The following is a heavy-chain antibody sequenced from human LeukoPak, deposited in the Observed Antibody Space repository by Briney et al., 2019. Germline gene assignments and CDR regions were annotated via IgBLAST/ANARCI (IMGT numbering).Heavy chain of an antibody. D-gene: IGHD3-10*02. J-gene: IGHJ6*04. CDR3: AELGITMIGGV. CDR1: GFTFSSYA. V-gene: IGHV3-23*01. Sequence: TGGSLRLSCAASGFTFSSYAMSWVRQAPGKGLEWVSGISGSGGSTYYADSMKGRFTISRDNAKNSLYLQMNSLRAEDTAVYYCAELGITMIGGVWGKGTTVTISS. CDR2: ISGSGGST.